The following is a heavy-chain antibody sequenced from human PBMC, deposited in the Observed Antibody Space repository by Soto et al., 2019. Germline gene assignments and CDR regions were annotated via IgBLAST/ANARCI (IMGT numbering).Heavy chain of an antibody. V-gene: IGHV4-39*01. J-gene: IGHJ4*02. CDR1: GSSITSSSFY. CDR2: IYYSGST. D-gene: IGHD3-9*01. Sequence: SETLSLTWTVSGSSITSSSFYWGWIRQPPGKGLEWIGIIYYSGSTCYNPSLKSRVTISVDTSKSQCSLNLNSVTAADTAVYYCARGYDILTGPLDYSGPGTLVTVSS. CDR3: ARGYDILTGPLDY.